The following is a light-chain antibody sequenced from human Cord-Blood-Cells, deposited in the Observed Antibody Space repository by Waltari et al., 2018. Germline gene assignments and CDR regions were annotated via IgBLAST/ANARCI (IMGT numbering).Light chain of an antibody. V-gene: IGKV3-20*01. J-gene: IGKJ2*01. CDR1: QSVSSSY. Sequence: ELVLTQSPGTLYLSPGEGATLSCRASQSVSSSYLAWYQQKPGQAPRLLIYGASSRATGIPDRFSGSGSGTDFTLTISRLEPEDFAVYYCQQYGSSPYTFGQGTKLEIK. CDR2: GAS. CDR3: QQYGSSPYT.